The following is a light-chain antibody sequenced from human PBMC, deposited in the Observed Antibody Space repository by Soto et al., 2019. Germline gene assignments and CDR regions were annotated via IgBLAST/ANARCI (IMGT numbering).Light chain of an antibody. J-gene: IGKJ1*01. Sequence: DIVMTQSPDSLTLSLGERATINCKSSQSVFSRFRNKNYLGWFQQKPGQTPRLLIYWASTRESGVSDRFSGSGSVTDFTLTIASLQAEDVAVYYCQPYYTTPTWTFGQGTKVEV. CDR1: QSVFSRFRNKNY. CDR2: WAS. CDR3: QPYYTTPTWT. V-gene: IGKV4-1*01.